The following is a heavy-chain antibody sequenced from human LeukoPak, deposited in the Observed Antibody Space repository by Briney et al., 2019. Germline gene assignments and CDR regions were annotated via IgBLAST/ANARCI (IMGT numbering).Heavy chain of an antibody. J-gene: IGHJ4*02. CDR2: IYYSGST. Sequence: SETLSLTCTVSGGSVSSGSYYWSWIRQPPGKGLEWIGYIYYSGSTNYNPSLKSRVTISVDTSKNQFSLKLSSVTAADTAVYYCARGAERNYDFWSGYGYYFDYWGQGNLVTVSS. V-gene: IGHV4-61*01. CDR1: GGSVSSGSYY. D-gene: IGHD3-3*01. CDR3: ARGAERNYDFWSGYGYYFDY.